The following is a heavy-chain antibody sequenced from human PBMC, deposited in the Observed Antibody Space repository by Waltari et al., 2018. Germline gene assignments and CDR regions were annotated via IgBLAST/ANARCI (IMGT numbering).Heavy chain of an antibody. Sequence: QVQLVESGGGVVQPGRSLRLSCAASGFTFSSYGMHWVRQAPGKGLEWVAVIWYDGSNKYYADSVKGRFTISRDNSKNTLYLQMNSLRAEDTAVYYCARETYDSSGYYGVNWFDPWGQGTLVTVSS. D-gene: IGHD3-22*01. CDR2: IWYDGSNK. J-gene: IGHJ5*02. CDR1: GFTFSSYG. CDR3: ARETYDSSGYYGVNWFDP. V-gene: IGHV3-33*01.